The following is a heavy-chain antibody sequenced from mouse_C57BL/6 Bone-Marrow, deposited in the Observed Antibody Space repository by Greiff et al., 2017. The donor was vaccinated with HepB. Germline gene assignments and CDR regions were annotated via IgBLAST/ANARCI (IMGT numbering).Heavy chain of an antibody. CDR3: ARGAYYSNYVYFDV. J-gene: IGHJ1*03. CDR1: GFTFSDFY. Sequence: EVKLVESGGGLVQSGRSLRLSCATSGFTFSDFYMEWVRQAPGKGLEWIAASRNKANDYTTEYSASVKGRFIVSRDTSQSILYLQMNALRAEDTAIYYCARGAYYSNYVYFDVWGTGTTVTVSS. CDR2: SRNKANDYTT. V-gene: IGHV7-1*01. D-gene: IGHD2-5*01.